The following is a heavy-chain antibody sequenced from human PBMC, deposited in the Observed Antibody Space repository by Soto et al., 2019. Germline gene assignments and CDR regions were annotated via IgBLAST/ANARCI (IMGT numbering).Heavy chain of an antibody. CDR3: ARDVVLYYDIFGPGWFDP. D-gene: IGHD3-9*01. J-gene: IGHJ5*02. CDR2: ISSSGSTI. Sequence: QVQLVESGGGLVKPGGSLRLSCAASGFTFSDYYMSWIRQAPGKGLEWVSYISSSGSTIYYADSVKGRFTISRDNANNSLYLQMNSLRAEDTAVYYCARDVVLYYDIFGPGWFDPWGQGTLVTVSS. CDR1: GFTFSDYY. V-gene: IGHV3-11*01.